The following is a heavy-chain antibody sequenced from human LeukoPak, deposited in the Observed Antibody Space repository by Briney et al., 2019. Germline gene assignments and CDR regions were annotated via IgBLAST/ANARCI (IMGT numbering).Heavy chain of an antibody. Sequence: GGSLRLSCAASGFTFSSYGMHWVRQAPGKGREWVAVISYDGSNKYYADSVKGRFTISRDNSKNTLYLQMNSLRAEDTAVYYCAKNVLRYFDWLLSVDYWGQGTLVTVSS. CDR1: GFTFSSYG. CDR3: AKNVLRYFDWLLSVDY. J-gene: IGHJ4*02. CDR2: ISYDGSNK. V-gene: IGHV3-30*18. D-gene: IGHD3-9*01.